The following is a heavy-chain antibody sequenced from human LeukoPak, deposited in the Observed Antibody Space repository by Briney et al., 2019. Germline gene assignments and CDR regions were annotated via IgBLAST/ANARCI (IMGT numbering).Heavy chain of an antibody. CDR1: GGSISSYY. V-gene: IGHV4-4*07. Sequence: NPSETLSLTCTVSGGSISSYYWTWIRQPAGKGLEWIGRIYTSGSTNYNPSLKSRVTMSVDTSKNQFSMQLSSVTAADTAVYYCARLKGSGNWFDPWGQGTLVTVSS. CDR3: ARLKGSGNWFDP. CDR2: IYTSGST. D-gene: IGHD3-10*01. J-gene: IGHJ5*02.